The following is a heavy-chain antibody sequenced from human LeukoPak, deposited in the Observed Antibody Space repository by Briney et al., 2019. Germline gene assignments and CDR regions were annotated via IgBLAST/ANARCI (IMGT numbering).Heavy chain of an antibody. D-gene: IGHD3-10*01. CDR2: IYYSGTT. CDR1: GGSISNYY. CDR3: ARQISDYYYYYMDV. Sequence: SETLSLTCTVSGGSISNYYWGWIRQPPGKGLEWIGTIYYSGTTYYNPSLESRVTISEDTSKNQFSLTLRSVTAADTAVYYCARQISDYYYYYMDVWGKGTTVTVSS. J-gene: IGHJ6*03. V-gene: IGHV4-59*08.